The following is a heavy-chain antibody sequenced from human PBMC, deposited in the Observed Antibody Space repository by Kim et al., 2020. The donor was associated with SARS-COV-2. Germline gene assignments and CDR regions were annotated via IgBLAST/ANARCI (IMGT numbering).Heavy chain of an antibody. CDR2: INYNGGNT. CDR1: GFTFSSYA. V-gene: IGHV3-64*01. CDR3: VRGRTSEIDY. D-gene: IGHD3-10*01. J-gene: IGHJ4*02. Sequence: GGSLRLSCAASGFTFSSYAMHWVRQAPGKGLEYVSAINYNGGNTYYANSVKGRFTISRDNSNNTLYLQMGSLRPEDMAVYYCVRGRTSEIDYWGQGTLVTASS.